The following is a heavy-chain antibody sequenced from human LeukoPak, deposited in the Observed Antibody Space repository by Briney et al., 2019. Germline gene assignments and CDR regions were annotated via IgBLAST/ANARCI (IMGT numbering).Heavy chain of an antibody. CDR1: GFTVSSNY. Sequence: GGSLRLSCAASGFTVSSNYMSWVRQAPGKGLEWVSVIYSGGSTYYADSVKGRFTISRDNSKNTLYLQMNSLRAEDTAVYYCARGLPPYCSINTCYLFDYWGQGTLVTVSS. J-gene: IGHJ4*02. CDR2: IYSGGST. CDR3: ARGLPPYCSINTCYLFDY. V-gene: IGHV3-66*01. D-gene: IGHD2-2*01.